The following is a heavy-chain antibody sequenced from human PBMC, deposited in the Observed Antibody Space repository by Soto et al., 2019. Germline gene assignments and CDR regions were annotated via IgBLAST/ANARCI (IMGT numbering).Heavy chain of an antibody. V-gene: IGHV1-69*13. CDR3: ARPKTYYYDSDTYYLNGFDY. Sequence: SVKVSCKASGGTFTNHAISWVRQAPGQGLEWMGVIIPILGTIKYAQKFQGRVRITADESTSTAYMDLSSLAFEDTAVYYCARPKTYYYDSDTYYLNGFDYWGQGTRVTVSS. D-gene: IGHD3-22*01. CDR2: IIPILGTI. J-gene: IGHJ4*02. CDR1: GGTFTNHA.